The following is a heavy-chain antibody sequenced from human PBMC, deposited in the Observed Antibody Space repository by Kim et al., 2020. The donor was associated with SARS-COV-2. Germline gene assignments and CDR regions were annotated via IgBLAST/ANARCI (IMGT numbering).Heavy chain of an antibody. D-gene: IGHD1-26*01. V-gene: IGHV3-33*01. CDR2: IWYGGSNK. Sequence: GGSLRLSCAASGFTFSSYGMHWVRQAPGKGLEWVAVIWYGGSNKYYADSVKGRFTISRDNSKNTLYLQMNSLRAEDTAVYYCARDLLVGATSYGMDVWGPGTTVTVSS. J-gene: IGHJ6*02. CDR1: GFTFSSYG. CDR3: ARDLLVGATSYGMDV.